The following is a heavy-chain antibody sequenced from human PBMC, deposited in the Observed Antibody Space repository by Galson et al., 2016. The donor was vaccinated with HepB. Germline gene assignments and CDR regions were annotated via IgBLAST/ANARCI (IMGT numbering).Heavy chain of an antibody. V-gene: IGHV3-66*01. CDR3: ARDPPGVPDFALDV. CDR2: IYNNGSM. CDR1: GFSVKNNE. Sequence: SLRLSCAASGFSVKNNEMTWVRQAPGKGLEWVSIIYNNGSMYYADSVKGRFTISRDNSGNTVYLQMNTLSPEDTAVYFCARDPPGVPDFALDVWGQGTTVTVSS. J-gene: IGHJ6*02. D-gene: IGHD3-10*01.